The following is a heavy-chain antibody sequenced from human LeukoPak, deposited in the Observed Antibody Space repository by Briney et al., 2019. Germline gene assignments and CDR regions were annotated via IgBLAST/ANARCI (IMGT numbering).Heavy chain of an antibody. CDR3: ARRRYYDDSGYLE. J-gene: IGHJ1*01. V-gene: IGHV4-39*01. D-gene: IGHD3-22*01. Sequence: SETLSLTCSVSGVSVSRSDSYWDWIRQPPGKGLEWIGTIYYSGRTYYSPSLKSRVTMSVDPSNNQCSLNLRSVTAADTAVYYCARRRYYDDSGYLEWGQGTLLSVSS. CDR1: GVSVSRSDSY. CDR2: IYYSGRT.